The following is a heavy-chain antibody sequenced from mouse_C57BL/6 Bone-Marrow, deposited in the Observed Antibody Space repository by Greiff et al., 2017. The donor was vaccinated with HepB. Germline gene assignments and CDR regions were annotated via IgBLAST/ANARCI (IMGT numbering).Heavy chain of an antibody. Sequence: EVQGVESVAELVRPGASVKLSCTASGFNIKNTYMHWVKQRPEQGLEWIGRIDPANGNTKYAPKFQGKATIPADTSSNTAYLQLSSLTSEDTAIYYCAREAYYYGSSPYFDYWGQGTTLTVSS. V-gene: IGHV14-3*01. D-gene: IGHD1-1*01. J-gene: IGHJ2*01. CDR1: GFNIKNTY. CDR3: AREAYYYGSSPYFDY. CDR2: IDPANGNT.